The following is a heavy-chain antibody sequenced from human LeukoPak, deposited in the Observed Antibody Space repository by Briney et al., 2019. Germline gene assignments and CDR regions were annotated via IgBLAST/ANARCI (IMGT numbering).Heavy chain of an antibody. CDR1: GFTFSSYG. D-gene: IGHD1-1*01. Sequence: GGSLRLSCAASGFTFSSYGMHWVRQAPGKGLEWVAVASADGSNKYYAGSVKGRFTISRDNSKNTLYLQMNSLRGEDTAVYYCAKGYNWNDSYWGQGTLVTVSS. CDR3: AKGYNWNDSY. CDR2: ASADGSNK. V-gene: IGHV3-30*18. J-gene: IGHJ4*02.